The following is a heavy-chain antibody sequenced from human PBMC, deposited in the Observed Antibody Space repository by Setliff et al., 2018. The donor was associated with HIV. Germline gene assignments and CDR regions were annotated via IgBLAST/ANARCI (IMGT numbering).Heavy chain of an antibody. V-gene: IGHV3-30*02. J-gene: IGHJ6*02. Sequence: PGGSLRLSCAASGFTFSAHGMHWVRQAPGKGLEWVAFMKYDESSEYYADSVKGRVTISRDNSKNTVDLQMNSLRTEDTAVYYCAREPHELRYFDWLLYPAYYYYGMDVWGQGTTVTVSS. D-gene: IGHD3-9*01. CDR1: GFTFSAHG. CDR2: MKYDESSE. CDR3: AREPHELRYFDWLLYPAYYYYGMDV.